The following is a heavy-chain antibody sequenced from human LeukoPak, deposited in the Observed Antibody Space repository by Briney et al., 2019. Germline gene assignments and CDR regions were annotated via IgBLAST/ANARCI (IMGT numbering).Heavy chain of an antibody. Sequence: KPGGSLRLSCAASGFTFSSYSMNWVRQAPGKGLEWVSSISRSSNYIYYADSVKGRFTISRDNAKNSLYLQMNSLRAEDAAVYYCARDPSSGWYLKGWFDPWGQGTLVTVSS. D-gene: IGHD6-19*01. J-gene: IGHJ5*02. CDR1: GFTFSSYS. V-gene: IGHV3-21*01. CDR3: ARDPSSGWYLKGWFDP. CDR2: ISRSSNYI.